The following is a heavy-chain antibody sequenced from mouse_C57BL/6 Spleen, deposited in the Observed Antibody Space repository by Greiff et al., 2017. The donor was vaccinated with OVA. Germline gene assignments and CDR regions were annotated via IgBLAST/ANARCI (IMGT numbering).Heavy chain of an antibody. D-gene: IGHD1-1*01. CDR1: GYTFTSYW. CDR3: TREDYYGSSYRYFDV. V-gene: IGHV1-5*01. Sequence: VQLQQSGTVLARPGASVKMSCKTSGYTFTSYWMHWVKQRPGQGLEWIGAIYPGNSDTSYNQKFKGKAKLTAVPSASTAYMELSSLTNEDSAVYYCTREDYYGSSYRYFDVWGTGTTVTVSS. CDR2: IYPGNSDT. J-gene: IGHJ1*03.